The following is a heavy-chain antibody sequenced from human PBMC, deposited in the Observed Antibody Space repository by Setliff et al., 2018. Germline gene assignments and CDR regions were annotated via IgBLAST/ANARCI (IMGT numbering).Heavy chain of an antibody. CDR2: ISDDGSNE. J-gene: IGHJ1*01. Sequence: PGGSLRLSCAASGFTVSTFSMHWVRQAPVKGLEWVATISDDGSNEFYADSVKGRFTVFRDNSKNTLYLQMSSLRADDTAIYYCAKDYSMAITVGYFQHWGHGTLVTVSS. D-gene: IGHD1-20*01. CDR3: AKDYSMAITVGYFQH. V-gene: IGHV3-30*18. CDR1: GFTVSTFS.